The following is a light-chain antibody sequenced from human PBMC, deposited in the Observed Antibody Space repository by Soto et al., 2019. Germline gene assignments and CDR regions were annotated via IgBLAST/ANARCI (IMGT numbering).Light chain of an antibody. CDR1: QGIDNF. CDR3: QQSYSAPMFS. CDR2: AAS. J-gene: IGKJ2*01. Sequence: DLQMTQSPSSLSASVGDRVTITCRASQGIDNFLNWYQQKPGKGPKLLIYAASTLQTGVPSRFSGSGSGADFTLTISSLQPEDFATYYCQQSYSAPMFSFGQGTKLEIK. V-gene: IGKV1-39*01.